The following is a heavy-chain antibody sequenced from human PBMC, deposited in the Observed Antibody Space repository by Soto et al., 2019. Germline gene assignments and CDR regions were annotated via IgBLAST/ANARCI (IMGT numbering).Heavy chain of an antibody. Sequence: ASVKVSCKASGYTFTSYGISWVRQAPGQGPEWMGWISAYNGNTNYAQKLQGRVTMTTDTSTSTAYMERRSLRSDDTAVYYCALQGGGYTREYYYYGMDVWGQGTTVTVSS. CDR2: ISAYNGNT. CDR1: GYTFTSYG. V-gene: IGHV1-18*01. D-gene: IGHD1-26*01. J-gene: IGHJ6*02. CDR3: ALQGGGYTREYYYYGMDV.